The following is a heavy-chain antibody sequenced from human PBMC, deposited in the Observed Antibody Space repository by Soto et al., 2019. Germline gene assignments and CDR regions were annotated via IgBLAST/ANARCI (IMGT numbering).Heavy chain of an antibody. J-gene: IGHJ6*02. Sequence: ASVKVSCKASGYTFTGYYMHWVRQAPGQGLEWMGWINPNSGGTNYAQKFQGRVTMTRDTSISTAYMELSRLRSDDTAVYYCAREWPLGGYSYGSHIYYFYYCIDVWGQGTTVTVSS. CDR1: GYTFTGYY. V-gene: IGHV1-2*02. CDR2: INPNSGGT. CDR3: AREWPLGGYSYGSHIYYFYYCIDV. D-gene: IGHD5-18*01.